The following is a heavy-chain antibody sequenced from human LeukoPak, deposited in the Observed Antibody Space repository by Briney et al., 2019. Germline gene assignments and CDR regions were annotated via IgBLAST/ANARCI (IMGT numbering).Heavy chain of an antibody. CDR3: ASDDPGRGSYLRH. Sequence: GGSLRLSCAASGITFSSYYMNWVRQAPGKGLEWVSSISSGSGYIYYADSVKGRFTISRDNAKNSLNLQMNGLRAEDTAVYYCASDDPGRGSYLRHWGQGALVTVSS. CDR2: ISSGSGYI. D-gene: IGHD1-26*01. V-gene: IGHV3-21*01. J-gene: IGHJ4*02. CDR1: GITFSSYY.